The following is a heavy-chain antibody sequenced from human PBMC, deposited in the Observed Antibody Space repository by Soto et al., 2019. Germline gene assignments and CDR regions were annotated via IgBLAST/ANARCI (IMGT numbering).Heavy chain of an antibody. CDR3: ASWADAADEDQFQH. D-gene: IGHD2-2*01. Sequence: PGGSLRLSCAGSGFRFSSSWMSWIRQAPGKGLEWVAHIKQDGSEKYYVDSAKGRFTISRDNAKTSLYLQMNNLRAEDTATYYCASWADAADEDQFQHWGQGTLVTVSS. CDR2: IKQDGSEK. J-gene: IGHJ1*01. V-gene: IGHV3-7*03. CDR1: GFRFSSSW.